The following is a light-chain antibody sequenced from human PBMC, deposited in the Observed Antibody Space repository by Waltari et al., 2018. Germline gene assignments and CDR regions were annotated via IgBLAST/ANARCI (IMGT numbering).Light chain of an antibody. Sequence: DIVMTQSPDSLAVSLGERATINCKSSQSVLYSSNNKNYLAWYQQKPVQPPKLLIYWASTRESGVPDRFSGSGYGTDFTLTISSLQAEDVAVYYCQQYYGTPCTFGGGTKVEMK. CDR3: QQYYGTPCT. CDR1: QSVLYSSNNKNY. V-gene: IGKV4-1*01. J-gene: IGKJ4*01. CDR2: WAS.